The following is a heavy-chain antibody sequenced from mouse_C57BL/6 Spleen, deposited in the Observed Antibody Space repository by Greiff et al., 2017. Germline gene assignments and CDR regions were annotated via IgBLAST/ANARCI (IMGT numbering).Heavy chain of an antibody. CDR2: IWSGGST. D-gene: IGHD4-1*01. Sequence: VQLQQSGPGLVQPSQSLSITCTVSGFSLTSYGVHWVRQSPGQGLEWLGVIWSGGSTDYNAAFISRLSISKDNSTSQVFFKMNSLQADDTAIYYCARDWAGHYFDYWGQGTTLTVSS. CDR3: ARDWAGHYFDY. V-gene: IGHV2-2*01. J-gene: IGHJ2*01. CDR1: GFSLTSYG.